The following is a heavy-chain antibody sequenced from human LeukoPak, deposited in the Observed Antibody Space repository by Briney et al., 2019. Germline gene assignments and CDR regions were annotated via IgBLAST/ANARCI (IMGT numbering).Heavy chain of an antibody. V-gene: IGHV4-59*01. Sequence: SETLSLSCTVSGGSISSYYWSWIRPPPGKGLEWIGYIYYSGSTNYNPSLKSRVTISVDTSKNQFSLKLSSVTAADTAVYYCARGGGGYSYVYFYFDYWGQGTLVTVSS. CDR2: IYYSGST. CDR3: ARGGGGYSYVYFYFDY. CDR1: GGSISSYY. J-gene: IGHJ4*02. D-gene: IGHD5-18*01.